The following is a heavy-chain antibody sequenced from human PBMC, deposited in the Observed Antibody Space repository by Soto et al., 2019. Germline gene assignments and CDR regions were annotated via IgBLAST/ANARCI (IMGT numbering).Heavy chain of an antibody. D-gene: IGHD6-13*01. J-gene: IGHJ4*02. CDR3: AKIRGYSSSWDENDY. CDR1: GYTFTSYY. CDR2: INPSGGST. V-gene: IGHV1-46*01. Sequence: ASVKVSSKASGYTFTSYYMHWVRQAPGQGLEWMGIINPSGGSTSYAQKFQGRVTMTRDTSTSTVYMELSSLRSEDTAVYYCAKIRGYSSSWDENDYWGQGTLVTVSS.